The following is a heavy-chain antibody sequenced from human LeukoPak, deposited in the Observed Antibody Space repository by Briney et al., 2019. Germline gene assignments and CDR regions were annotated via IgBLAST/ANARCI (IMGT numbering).Heavy chain of an antibody. V-gene: IGHV3-30*18. CDR2: ISYDGSNK. D-gene: IGHD1-26*01. Sequence: GGSLRLSCAASGFTFSSYGMHWVPQAPGKGLEWVAVISYDGSNKYYADSVKGRFTISRDNSKNTLYLQMNSLRAEDTAVYYCAKDLEPQLVGAADYWGQGTLVTVSS. J-gene: IGHJ4*02. CDR3: AKDLEPQLVGAADY. CDR1: GFTFSSYG.